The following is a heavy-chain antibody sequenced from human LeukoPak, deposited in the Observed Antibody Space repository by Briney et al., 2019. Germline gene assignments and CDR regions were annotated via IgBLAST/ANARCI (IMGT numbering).Heavy chain of an antibody. J-gene: IGHJ5*02. CDR1: GFTFSNYG. Sequence: GGSLRLSCAASGFTFSNYGMSWVRQAPGKGLEWVSAISGSGGSTYYADSVKGRFTISRDNSKNTLYLQMNSLRAEDTAVYYCAKDLYRAAITMVRGVTFRFDPWGQGTLVTVSS. CDR2: ISGSGGST. V-gene: IGHV3-23*01. D-gene: IGHD3-10*01. CDR3: AKDLYRAAITMVRGVTFRFDP.